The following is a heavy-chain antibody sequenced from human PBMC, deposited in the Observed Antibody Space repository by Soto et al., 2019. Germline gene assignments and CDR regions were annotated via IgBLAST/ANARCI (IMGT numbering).Heavy chain of an antibody. CDR3: ARAGHYSNYGDYYYYIDV. J-gene: IGHJ6*03. CDR1: GFTFSSYS. V-gene: IGHV3-48*01. D-gene: IGHD4-4*01. Sequence: PGGSLRLSCAASGFTFSSYSMNWVRQAPGKGLEWVSYISSSSSTIYYADSVKGRFTISRDNAKNSLYLQMNSLRAEDTAVYYCARAGHYSNYGDYYYYIDVWGKGTTVTFSS. CDR2: ISSSSSTI.